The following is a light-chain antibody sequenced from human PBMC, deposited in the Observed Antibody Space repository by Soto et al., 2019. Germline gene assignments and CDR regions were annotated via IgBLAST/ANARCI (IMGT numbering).Light chain of an antibody. Sequence: QLVLTQPPSVSGAPGQRVTISCTGSSSNIGAGYAVHWYQQLPGTGPKLLIYNNAIRPSGVPDRFSGSRSGTSASLAITGLQAEDEADYYCQSHDNSLSGFYVFGTGTQLTVL. V-gene: IGLV1-40*01. CDR3: QSHDNSLSGFYV. CDR2: NNA. CDR1: SSNIGAGYA. J-gene: IGLJ1*01.